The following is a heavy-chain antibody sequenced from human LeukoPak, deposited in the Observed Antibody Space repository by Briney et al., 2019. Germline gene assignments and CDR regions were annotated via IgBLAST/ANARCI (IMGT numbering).Heavy chain of an antibody. J-gene: IGHJ5*02. D-gene: IGHD6-13*01. CDR2: INHSGST. CDR1: GGSFSGYY. V-gene: IGHV4-34*01. CDR3: ARLLYSSSPEGFDP. Sequence: PSETLSLTCVVYGGSFSGYYWSWIRQPPGKGLEWIGEINHSGSTNYNPSLKSRVTISLDTSKNQFSLKLSSVTAADTAVYYCARLLYSSSPEGFDPWGQGTLVTVSS.